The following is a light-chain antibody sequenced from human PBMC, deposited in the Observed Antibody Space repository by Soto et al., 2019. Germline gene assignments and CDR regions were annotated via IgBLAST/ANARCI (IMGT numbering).Light chain of an antibody. CDR2: AAS. CDR3: QQTNSFHT. J-gene: IGKJ5*01. Sequence: DIQMTQSPSSVSASVGDRVTITCRASQGIGSWLAWYQQKPGKAPKLLMYAASNLQSGVPSRFSGSGSGTDFTLTISDLQPEDFATYYCQQTNSFHTFGQGTRLEIK. V-gene: IGKV1-12*01. CDR1: QGIGSW.